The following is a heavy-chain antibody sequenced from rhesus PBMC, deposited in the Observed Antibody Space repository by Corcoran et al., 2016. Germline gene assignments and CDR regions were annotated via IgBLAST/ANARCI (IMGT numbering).Heavy chain of an antibody. CDR3: AKARGYSGYSSFDY. V-gene: IGHV3S25*01. Sequence: EVQLVESGGGLAKPGGSLRLSCAAPGFTFSSYWMNWVRQAPGKGLEWFSTINSGGGSTDYADSVKGRFAISRENSKNTLSLQMNSLRAEDTAVYYCAKARGYSGYSSFDYWGQGVLVTVSS. D-gene: IGHD5-42*01. J-gene: IGHJ4*01. CDR2: INSGGGST. CDR1: GFTFSSYW.